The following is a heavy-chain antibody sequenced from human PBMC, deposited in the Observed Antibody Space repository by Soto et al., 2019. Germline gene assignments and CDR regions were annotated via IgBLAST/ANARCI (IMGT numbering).Heavy chain of an antibody. CDR2: IYYSGST. Sequence: SLTCAFFGGSFWGYYFGWIRKNPGQGLEWIGYIYYSGSTYYNPSLKSRVTISVDTSKNQFSLKLSSVTAADTAVYYCARVQYYYDSSGYPHYVMDVLGQRTTVTVSS. CDR3: ARVQYYYDSSGYPHYVMDV. D-gene: IGHD3-22*01. V-gene: IGHV4-30-4*08. CDR1: GGSFWGYY. J-gene: IGHJ6*02.